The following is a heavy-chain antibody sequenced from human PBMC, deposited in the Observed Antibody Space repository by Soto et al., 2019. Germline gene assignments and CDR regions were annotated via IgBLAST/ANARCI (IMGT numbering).Heavy chain of an antibody. J-gene: IGHJ6*02. Sequence: QVQLQESGPGLVKPSETLSLTCTVSGDSITSYYWSWIRQPPGKGLEWLGYIYYTGSTTYNPSLKRRVTRSMDTSKNQFSLKLNSVTAADTAVYYCARHAFGSGFYYGMGVWGQGTTVTVSS. V-gene: IGHV4-59*08. CDR3: ARHAFGSGFYYGMGV. CDR2: IYYTGST. D-gene: IGHD3-10*01. CDR1: GDSITSYY.